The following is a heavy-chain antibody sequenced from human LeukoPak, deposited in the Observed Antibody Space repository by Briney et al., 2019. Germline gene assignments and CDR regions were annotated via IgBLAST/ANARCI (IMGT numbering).Heavy chain of an antibody. V-gene: IGHV3-48*03. CDR2: ISSSDSTI. Sequence: GGSLRLSCAASGFTFSSYEMNWVRQAPGKGLEWVSYISSSDSTIYYADSVKGRFTISRDNAKNSLYLQMNSLRAGDTAVYYCARTIEMATISYFDYWGQGTLVTVSS. CDR1: GFTFSSYE. CDR3: ARTIEMATISYFDY. J-gene: IGHJ4*02. D-gene: IGHD5-24*01.